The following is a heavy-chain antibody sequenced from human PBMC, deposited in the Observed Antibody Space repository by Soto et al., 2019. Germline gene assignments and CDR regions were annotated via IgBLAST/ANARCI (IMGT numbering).Heavy chain of an antibody. V-gene: IGHV4-61*01. CDR1: GGSVSSGSYY. CDR2: IYYSGST. CDR3: ARVSLRYGDSDY. J-gene: IGHJ4*02. D-gene: IGHD4-17*01. Sequence: PSETLSLTCTVSGGSVSSGSYYWSWIRQPPGKGLEWIGYIYYSGSTNYNPSLKSRVTISVDTSKNQFSLKLSSVTAADTAVYYCARVSLRYGDSDYWGQGTLVTVSS.